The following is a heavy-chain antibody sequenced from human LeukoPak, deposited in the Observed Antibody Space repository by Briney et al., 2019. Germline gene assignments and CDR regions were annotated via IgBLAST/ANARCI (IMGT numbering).Heavy chain of an antibody. CDR2: ISSGATYI. CDR3: ARGDGYNDAEYLQH. V-gene: IGHV3-21*01. J-gene: IGHJ1*01. D-gene: IGHD5-24*01. Sequence: PGGSLRLSCGGSGFTFSCYTMHWVRQAPGKGLEWVASISSGATYIYYADSVKGRFTISRDNSKKTLYLQMNSLRVEDTAVYYCARGDGYNDAEYLQHWGQGTLVTVS. CDR1: GFTFSCYT.